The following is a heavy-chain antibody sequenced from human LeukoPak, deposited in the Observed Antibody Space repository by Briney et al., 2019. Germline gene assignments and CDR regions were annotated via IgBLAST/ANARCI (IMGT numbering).Heavy chain of an antibody. CDR1: GGTFSSYA. J-gene: IGHJ4*02. CDR3: ARLEYSSSPADY. CDR2: IIPIFGTA. D-gene: IGHD6-6*01. V-gene: IGHV1-69*13. Sequence: SVKVSCKASGGTFSSYAISWVRQAPGQGLEWMGGIIPIFGTANYAQKFQGRVTITADESTSTAYMELSSLRSEDTAVYYCARLEYSSSPADYWGQGTLVTVSS.